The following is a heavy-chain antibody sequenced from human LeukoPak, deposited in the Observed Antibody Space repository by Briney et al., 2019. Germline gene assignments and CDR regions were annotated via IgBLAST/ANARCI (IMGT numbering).Heavy chain of an antibody. J-gene: IGHJ3*02. CDR2: IYYSGST. CDR3: ARDIGYCSSTSCKMWSAFDI. V-gene: IGHV4-59*01. D-gene: IGHD2-2*01. CDR1: GGSFSGYY. Sequence: SETLSLTCAVYGGSFSGYYWSWIRQPPGKGLEWIGYIYYSGSTNYNPSLKSRVTISVDTSKNQFSLKLSSVTAADTAVYYCARDIGYCSSTSCKMWSAFDIWGQGTMATVSS.